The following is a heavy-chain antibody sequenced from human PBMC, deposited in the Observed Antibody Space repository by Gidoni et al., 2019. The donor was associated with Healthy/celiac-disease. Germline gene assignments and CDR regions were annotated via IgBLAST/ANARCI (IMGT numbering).Heavy chain of an antibody. V-gene: IGHV4-59*01. CDR3: ARDGGATRDAFDI. J-gene: IGHJ3*02. CDR2: IYYSGST. CDR1: GGSISSYY. D-gene: IGHD1-26*01. Sequence: QLQLQESGPGLVKPSETLSLTCTVSGGSISSYYWSWIRQPPGKGLEWIGYIYYSGSTNYNPSRKSRVTISVDTSKNQFSLKLSSVTAADTAVYYCARDGGATRDAFDIWGQGTMVTVSS.